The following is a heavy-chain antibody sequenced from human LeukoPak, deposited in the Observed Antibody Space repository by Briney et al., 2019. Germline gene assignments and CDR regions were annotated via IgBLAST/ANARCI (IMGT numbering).Heavy chain of an antibody. CDR2: INQSGST. CDR1: GGSFSGYY. Sequence: PSETLSLTCAVYGGSFSGYYWSWIRQAPGKRLEWIGEINQSGSTNYNPSLKSRVTISVATSKNQFSLKLSSVTAADTAVYYCARGREDIVVVPAARRDSSNDYWGQGTLVTVPS. J-gene: IGHJ4*02. CDR3: ARGREDIVVVPAARRDSSNDY. D-gene: IGHD2-2*01. V-gene: IGHV4-34*01.